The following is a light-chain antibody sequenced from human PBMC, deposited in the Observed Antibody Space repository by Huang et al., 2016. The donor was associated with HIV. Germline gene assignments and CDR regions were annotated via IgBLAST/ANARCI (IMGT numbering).Light chain of an antibody. V-gene: IGKV3-11*01. J-gene: IGKJ4*01. CDR2: DAS. CDR3: QQRVNGLT. Sequence: EIVLTQSPATLSFFPGQRVSLSCRARQNINTHLAWYHQRPGQPPRLLIYDASSRVPGVAARFSGSGSGTDFTLTISSLESEDFATYYCQQRVNGLTFGGGTKV. CDR1: QNINTH.